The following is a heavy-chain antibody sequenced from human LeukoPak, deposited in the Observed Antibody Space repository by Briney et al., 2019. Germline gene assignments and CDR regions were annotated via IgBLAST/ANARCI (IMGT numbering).Heavy chain of an antibody. D-gene: IGHD3-22*01. V-gene: IGHV3-74*01. CDR3: ARSLGSSGYQDY. Sequence: GGSLRLSCAASGFILSSYEMNWVRQAPGKGLVWVSRINSDGSSTSYADSVKGRFTISRDNAKNTVYLQMNSLRAEDTAVYYCARSLGSSGYQDYWGQGTLVTVSS. J-gene: IGHJ4*02. CDR1: GFILSSYE. CDR2: INSDGSST.